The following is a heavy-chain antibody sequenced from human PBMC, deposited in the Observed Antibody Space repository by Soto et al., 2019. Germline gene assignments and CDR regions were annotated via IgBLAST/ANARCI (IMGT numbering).Heavy chain of an antibody. CDR2: ISYDGSNK. J-gene: IGHJ3*02. CDR1: GFTFSSYA. D-gene: IGHD4-17*01. CDR3: ARDLGHYGDNAFDI. V-gene: IGHV3-30-3*01. Sequence: GGSLRLSCAASGFTFSSYAMHWVRQAPGKGLEWVAVISYDGSNKYYADSVKGRFTISRDNSKNTLYLQMNSLRAEDTAVYYCARDLGHYGDNAFDIWGQGTMVTVSS.